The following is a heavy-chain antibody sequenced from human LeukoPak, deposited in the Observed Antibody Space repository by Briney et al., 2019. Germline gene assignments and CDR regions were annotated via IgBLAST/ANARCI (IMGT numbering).Heavy chain of an antibody. J-gene: IGHJ6*02. CDR2: ISWNSGSI. V-gene: IGHV3-9*01. CDR1: GFTFDDYA. Sequence: GGSLRLSCAASGFTFDDYAMHWVRQAPGKGLEWVSGISWNSGSIGYADSVKGRFTISRDNAKNSLYLQMNSLRAEDTAVYYCARVLPTYYDFWSGSYGMDVWGQGTTVTVSS. D-gene: IGHD3-3*01. CDR3: ARVLPTYYDFWSGSYGMDV.